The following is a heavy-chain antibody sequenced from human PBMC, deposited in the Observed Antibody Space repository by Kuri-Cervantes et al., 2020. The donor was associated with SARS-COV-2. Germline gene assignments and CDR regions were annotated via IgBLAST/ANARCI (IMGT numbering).Heavy chain of an antibody. CDR2: INPNSGGT. V-gene: IGHV1-2*02. D-gene: IGHD1-26*01. J-gene: IGHJ3*02. Sequence: ASVKVSCKASGYTFTGYYMHWVRQAPGQGLEWMGWINPNSGGTNYAQKFQGRVTMTRDTSISAAYMELSRLRSDDTAVYYCAREGRGANAAPDAFDIWGLGTMVTVSS. CDR3: AREGRGANAAPDAFDI. CDR1: GYTFTGYY.